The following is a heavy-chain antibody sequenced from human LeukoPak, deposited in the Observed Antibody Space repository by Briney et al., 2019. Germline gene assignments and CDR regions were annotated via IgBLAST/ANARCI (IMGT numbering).Heavy chain of an antibody. D-gene: IGHD2-2*01. CDR2: IIPIFGIA. CDR3: ASQRYQLLTYSYYYYGMDV. J-gene: IGHJ6*02. Sequence: SVKVSCKASGGTFSSYAISWVRQAPGQGLEWMGRIIPIFGIANYAQKFQGRVTITADKSTSTAYMELSSLRSEDTAVYYCASQRYQLLTYSYYYYGMDVWGQGTTVTVSS. V-gene: IGHV1-69*04. CDR1: GGTFSSYA.